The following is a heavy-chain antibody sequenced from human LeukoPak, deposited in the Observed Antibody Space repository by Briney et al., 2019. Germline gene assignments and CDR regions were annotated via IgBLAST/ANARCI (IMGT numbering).Heavy chain of an antibody. CDR1: GYTFANYG. V-gene: IGHV1-18*01. CDR2: ISGYNGNT. J-gene: IGHJ4*02. CDR3: ARDGGSGLYYFDY. D-gene: IGHD6-19*01. Sequence: ASVKVSCKASGYTFANYGISWVRQAPGQGLEWMGWISGYNGNTNYAQKFQGRVTMTTDTSTSTAYMEVRSLRSDDTAVYYCARDGGSGLYYFDYWGQGTLSPSPQ.